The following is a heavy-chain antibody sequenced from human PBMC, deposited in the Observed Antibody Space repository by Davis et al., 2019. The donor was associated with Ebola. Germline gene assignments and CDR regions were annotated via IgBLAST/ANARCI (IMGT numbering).Heavy chain of an antibody. CDR2: ISSSSSYI. CDR3: AREEYYYYYGMDV. Sequence: GESLKISCAASGFTFSSYSMNWFRQAPGKGLEWVSSISSSSSYIYYADSVKGRFTISRDNAKNSLYLQMNSLRAEDTAVYYCAREEYYYYYGMDVWGQGTTVTVSS. V-gene: IGHV3-21*01. CDR1: GFTFSSYS. J-gene: IGHJ6*02.